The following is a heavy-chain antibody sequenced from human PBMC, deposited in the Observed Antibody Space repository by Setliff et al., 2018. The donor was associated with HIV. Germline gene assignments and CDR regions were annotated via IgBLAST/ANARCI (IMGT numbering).Heavy chain of an antibody. V-gene: IGHV3-23*01. Sequence: PGGSLRLSCAASGFSFRSYAVSWVRQAPGKGLEWVSAISGSGGSTYYADSVRGRFTISRDNSKNTLYLQMNSLRAEDTAVYYCAKDTEGYYDSSGYINPYFDYWGQGTVVTAPQ. CDR3: AKDTEGYYDSSGYINPYFDY. D-gene: IGHD3-22*01. CDR2: ISGSGGST. J-gene: IGHJ4*02. CDR1: GFSFRSYA.